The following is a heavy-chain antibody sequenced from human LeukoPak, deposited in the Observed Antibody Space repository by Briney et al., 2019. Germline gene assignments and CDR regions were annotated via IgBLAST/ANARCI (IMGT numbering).Heavy chain of an antibody. CDR3: ARDIMFGELHNYYYYYYMDV. D-gene: IGHD3-10*02. CDR1: GYTFTSYG. J-gene: IGHJ6*03. CDR2: ISAYNGNT. Sequence: GASVKVSCKASGYTFTSYGISWVRQAPGQGLEWMGWISAYNGNTNYAQKLQGRVTMTTDTSTSTAYMELRSLRSDDTAVYYCARDIMFGELHNYYYYYYMDVWGKGTTVTVSS. V-gene: IGHV1-18*01.